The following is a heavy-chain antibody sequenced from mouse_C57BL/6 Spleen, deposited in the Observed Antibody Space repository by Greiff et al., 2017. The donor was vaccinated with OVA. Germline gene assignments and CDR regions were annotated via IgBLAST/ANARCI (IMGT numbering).Heavy chain of an antibody. V-gene: IGHV1-52*01. Sequence: QVQLQQPGAELVRPGSSVKLSCKASGYTFTSYWMHWVKQRPIQGLEWIGNIDPSDSETHYNQKFKDKATLTVDKSSSTAYMQLSSLTSEDSAVYYGARDDSNYPYYFDYWGQGTTLTVSS. CDR2: IDPSDSET. D-gene: IGHD2-5*01. CDR3: ARDDSNYPYYFDY. CDR1: GYTFTSYW. J-gene: IGHJ2*01.